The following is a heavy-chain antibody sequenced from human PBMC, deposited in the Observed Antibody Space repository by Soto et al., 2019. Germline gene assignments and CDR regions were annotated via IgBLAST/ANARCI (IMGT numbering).Heavy chain of an antibody. CDR2: IIPIFGTA. V-gene: IGHV1-69*05. Sequence: GASVKVSCKASGGTFSSYAISWVRQAPGQGLEWMGGIIPIFGTANYAQKFQGRVTITTDESTSTAYMELSSLRSEDTAVYYCARVIGNYYGSGSYYNPFDYWGQGTLVTVSS. CDR1: GGTFSSYA. D-gene: IGHD3-10*01. J-gene: IGHJ4*02. CDR3: ARVIGNYYGSGSYYNPFDY.